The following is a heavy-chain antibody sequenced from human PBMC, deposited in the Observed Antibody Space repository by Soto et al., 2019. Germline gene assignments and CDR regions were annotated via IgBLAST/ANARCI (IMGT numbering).Heavy chain of an antibody. J-gene: IGHJ3*01. CDR3: ASDLRCSGGSCYTGRDDAFDF. CDR1: RVSISSCGYY. D-gene: IGHD2-15*01. Sequence: PSGRLALRCTLSRVSISSCGYYGSWLRQNPGKGLEWIGYIYYSEITYDNPCLKSHVTVSIDTPTNQFSLKLRSVTAADTAVYYCASDLRCSGGSCYTGRDDAFDFWGQGTMVTVSS. CDR2: IYYSEIT. V-gene: IGHV4-31*01.